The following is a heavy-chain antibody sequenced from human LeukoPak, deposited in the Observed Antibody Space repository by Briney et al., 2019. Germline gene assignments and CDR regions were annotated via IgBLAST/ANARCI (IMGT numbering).Heavy chain of an antibody. D-gene: IGHD2-2*01. CDR1: GGSFSGYY. CDR2: IYTSGST. CDR3: VRGVHCSSTSCYPSFDY. V-gene: IGHV4-59*10. J-gene: IGHJ4*02. Sequence: SETLSLTCAVYGGSFSGYYWSWIRQPAGKGLEWIGRIYTSGSTNYNPSLKSRVTISVDTSKNQFSLKPSSVTAADTAVYYCVRGVHCSSTSCYPSFDYWGQGTLVTVSS.